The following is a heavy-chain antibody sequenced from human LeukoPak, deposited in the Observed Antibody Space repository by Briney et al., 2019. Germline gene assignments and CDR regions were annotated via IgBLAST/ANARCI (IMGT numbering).Heavy chain of an antibody. V-gene: IGHV4-59*08. CDR2: DYYTGST. CDR3: ARRASGWYPALDP. D-gene: IGHD6-19*01. Sequence: SETLSLTCTVSGDSISSYYWSWLRQPAGKGLELIGYDYYTGSTNYNPSLKSRVTTSVDTSKNQFSLKLNSVTAADTAVYYCARRASGWYPALDPWGRGTLLTVSS. J-gene: IGHJ5*02. CDR1: GDSISSYY.